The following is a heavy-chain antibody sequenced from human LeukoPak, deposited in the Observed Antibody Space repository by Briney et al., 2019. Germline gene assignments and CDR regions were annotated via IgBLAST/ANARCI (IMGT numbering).Heavy chain of an antibody. CDR3: ARRRYSTIDY. J-gene: IGHJ4*02. CDR1: GGTFSSYA. V-gene: IGHV1-2*02. CDR2: INPNSGGT. D-gene: IGHD2/OR15-2a*01. Sequence: ASVKVSCKASGGTFSSYAISWVRQAPGQGLEWMGWINPNSGGTNYAQKFQGRVTMTRDTSISTAYMELSRLRSDDTAVYYCARRRYSTIDYWGQGTLVTVSS.